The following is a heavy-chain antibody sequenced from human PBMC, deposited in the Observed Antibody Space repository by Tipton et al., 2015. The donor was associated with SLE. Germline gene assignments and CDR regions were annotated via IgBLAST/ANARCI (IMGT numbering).Heavy chain of an antibody. CDR3: ARPYGSGTRDY. Sequence: GLVKPSETLSLTCSVSGGSLGGSSIDWDWIRQPPGKGLEWIGSIYYSGTTYYNTSLKSRATIDVDTSKNQFSLKLNSVTAADTAVYYCARPYGSGTRDYWGQGILVTVSS. CDR1: GGSLGGSSID. V-gene: IGHV4-39*01. D-gene: IGHD3-10*01. CDR2: IYYSGTT. J-gene: IGHJ4*02.